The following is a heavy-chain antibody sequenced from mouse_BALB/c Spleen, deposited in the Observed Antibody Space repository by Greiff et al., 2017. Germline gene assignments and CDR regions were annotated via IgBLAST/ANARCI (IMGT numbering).Heavy chain of an antibody. CDR2: IDPYYGGT. Sequence: EVKLMESGAELAKPGASVKISCKASGYSFTGYNMNWVKQSNGKSLEWIGNIDPYYGGTSYNQKFKGKATLTVDKSSSTAYMQLKSLTSEDSAVYYCAREDDYFAYWGQGTLVTVSA. CDR1: GYSFTGYN. V-gene: IGHV1-39*01. D-gene: IGHD2-4*01. CDR3: AREDDYFAY. J-gene: IGHJ3*01.